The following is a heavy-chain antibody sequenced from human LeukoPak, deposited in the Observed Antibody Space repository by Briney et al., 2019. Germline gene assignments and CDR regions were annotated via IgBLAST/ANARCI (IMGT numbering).Heavy chain of an antibody. CDR3: ARDPVLDDYGGNSPY. CDR1: GFTFSSYW. D-gene: IGHD4-23*01. V-gene: IGHV3-74*01. Sequence: GGSLRLSCAASGFTFSSYWMHWVRHAPGKGLVWVSRINIDGSSTTYADSVRGRFTISRNNAKNTLYLQMNSLRAEDTAVYYCARDPVLDDYGGNSPYWGQGTLVTVSS. J-gene: IGHJ4*02. CDR2: INIDGSST.